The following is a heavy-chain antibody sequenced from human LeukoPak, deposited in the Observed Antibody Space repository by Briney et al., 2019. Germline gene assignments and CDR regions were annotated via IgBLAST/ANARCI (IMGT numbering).Heavy chain of an antibody. Sequence: GRSLRLSCAASGFTFSSYGMHWVRQAPGKGLEGVAVIWYDGSNKYYADSVKGRFTISRDNSKNTLYLQMNSLRAEDTAVYYCAREGIVVVPAAIGGEGYYYGMDVWGQGTTVTVSS. CDR3: AREGIVVVPAAIGGEGYYYGMDV. CDR2: IWYDGSNK. CDR1: GFTFSSYG. J-gene: IGHJ6*02. V-gene: IGHV3-33*01. D-gene: IGHD2-2*02.